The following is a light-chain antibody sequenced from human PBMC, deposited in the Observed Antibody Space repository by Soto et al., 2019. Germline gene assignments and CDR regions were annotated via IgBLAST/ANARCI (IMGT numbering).Light chain of an antibody. V-gene: IGLV2-14*03. J-gene: IGLJ1*01. CDR2: DVS. Sequence: ALTQPASVSGSPGQSITISCTGTNSDVGGFNKVSWYQQYPGKVPKLMIYDVSFRPSGVSSRFSGSKSGDTASLTISGLQAEDVADYYCCSYACSSPHYVFGSGTKVTVL. CDR3: CSYACSSPHYV. CDR1: NSDVGGFNK.